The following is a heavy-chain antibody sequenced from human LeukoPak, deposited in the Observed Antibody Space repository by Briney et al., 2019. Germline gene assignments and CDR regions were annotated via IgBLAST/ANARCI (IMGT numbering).Heavy chain of an antibody. D-gene: IGHD3-22*01. CDR3: AKVDRDTYDTSGYFGY. Sequence: PGGSLRLSCAASGFTFSSYAMGWVRQAPGKGLEWVSAISGSGGSTYYADSVKGRFTISRDNSKNTLYLQMDSLSAEDTAVYYCAKVDRDTYDTSGYFGYWGQGTLVTVSS. CDR1: GFTFSSYA. J-gene: IGHJ4*02. V-gene: IGHV3-23*01. CDR2: ISGSGGST.